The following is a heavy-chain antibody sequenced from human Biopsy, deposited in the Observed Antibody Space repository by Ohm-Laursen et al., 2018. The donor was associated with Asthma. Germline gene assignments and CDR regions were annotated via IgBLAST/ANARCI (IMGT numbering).Heavy chain of an antibody. D-gene: IGHD4-23*01. CDR1: GFTLSNYG. CDR2: ISFDGSNK. Sequence: SLRLSCTASGFTLSNYGMHWVRQAPGKGLDWVAVISFDGSNKNYADSVKGRFTISRDNSRNTLHLQMNSLRAEDTAVYYCARAYGGNFFSGAFDIWGQGTMVTVSS. CDR3: ARAYGGNFFSGAFDI. V-gene: IGHV3-30*03. J-gene: IGHJ3*02.